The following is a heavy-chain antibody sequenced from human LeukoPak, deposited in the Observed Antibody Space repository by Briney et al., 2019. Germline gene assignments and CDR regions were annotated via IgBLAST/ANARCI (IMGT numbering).Heavy chain of an antibody. CDR1: GGSISGYY. D-gene: IGHD1-14*01. Sequence: PSETLSLTCTVSGGSISGYYWSWIRQTAGKGLEWIGRIYTSGRTNYNPSLKSRVTMSVDTSKNQFSLKLSSVTAADTAVYYCARASPTTNKGAYGWFDPWGQGTLVTVSS. J-gene: IGHJ5*02. V-gene: IGHV4-4*07. CDR3: ARASPTTNKGAYGWFDP. CDR2: IYTSGRT.